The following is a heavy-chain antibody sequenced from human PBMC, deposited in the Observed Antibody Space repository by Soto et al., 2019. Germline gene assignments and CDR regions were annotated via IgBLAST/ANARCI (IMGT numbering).Heavy chain of an antibody. Sequence: GGSLRLSCASSGFTFSSYAMSWVRQAPGKGLEWASAISGSGGSTYYADSVKGRFTISRDNSKNTLYLQMNSLRAEDTAVYYCAKDANPLRMTTYSSFDIWGQGTMVTVSS. CDR3: AKDANPLRMTTYSSFDI. J-gene: IGHJ3*02. CDR1: GFTFSSYA. D-gene: IGHD2-21*01. CDR2: ISGSGGST. V-gene: IGHV3-23*01.